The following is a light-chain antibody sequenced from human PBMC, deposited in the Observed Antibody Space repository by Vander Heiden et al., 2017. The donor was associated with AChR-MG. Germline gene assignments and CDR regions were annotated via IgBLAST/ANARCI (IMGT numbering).Light chain of an antibody. J-gene: IGKJ2*01. CDR3: QQSYTTPNT. CDR2: STS. CDR1: QSISTY. Sequence: DIQMTQSPSSLSASVADRVTITCRASQSISTYLNWYQQKPGKAPKLLIYSTSSLQSGVPSKFSGSGSGTDFTLTISSLQPEDSATYYCQQSYTTPNTFGQGTKLEIK. V-gene: IGKV1-39*01.